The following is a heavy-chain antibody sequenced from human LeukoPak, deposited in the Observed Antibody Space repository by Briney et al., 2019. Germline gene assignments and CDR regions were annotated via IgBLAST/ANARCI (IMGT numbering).Heavy chain of an antibody. CDR2: IRGSGDST. V-gene: IGHV3-23*01. Sequence: GGALRLSCAASGFTFSNYTMSCVRHAPGEGLEWVSGIRGSGDSTYFADSVKGRFTISRDNSKNTVYLQMNRLRAEDTAVYYCAKDNYHATSGTFDYWGQGTLVTVSS. D-gene: IGHD1-1*01. J-gene: IGHJ4*02. CDR3: AKDNYHATSGTFDY. CDR1: GFTFSNYT.